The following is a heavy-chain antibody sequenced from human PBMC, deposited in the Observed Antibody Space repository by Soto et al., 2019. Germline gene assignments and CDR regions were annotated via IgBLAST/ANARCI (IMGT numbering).Heavy chain of an antibody. CDR1: GGSFSGYY. CDR2: INHSGST. V-gene: IGHV4-34*01. CDR3: ASSYDDYGDY. Sequence: QVQLQQWGAGLLKPSETLSLTCAVYGGSFSGYYWSWIRQPPGKGLEWIGEINHSGSTNYNPSIKSRVTISVDTSKNQFSLKLSSVTAADTAVYYCASSYDDYGDYWGQGTLVTVSS. J-gene: IGHJ4*02. D-gene: IGHD3-3*01.